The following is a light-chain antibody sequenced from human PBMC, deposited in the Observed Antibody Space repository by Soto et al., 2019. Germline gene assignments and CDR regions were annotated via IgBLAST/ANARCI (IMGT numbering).Light chain of an antibody. Sequence: QSVLTQPPSASGSPGQSVTISCTGTSSDVGGYNYVSWYQQHPGKAPKLMIYEVSKRPSGVPDRFSGSKSGNTASLTVSGLQAEDEAGYYCSSYAGSNNLVVFGGGTKVTVL. CDR1: SSDVGGYNY. J-gene: IGLJ2*01. CDR3: SSYAGSNNLVV. V-gene: IGLV2-8*01. CDR2: EVS.